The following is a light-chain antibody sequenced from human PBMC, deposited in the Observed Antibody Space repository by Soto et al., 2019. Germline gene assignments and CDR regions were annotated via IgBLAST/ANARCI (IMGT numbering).Light chain of an antibody. CDR2: GAS. V-gene: IGKV3-20*01. CDR1: QSVYSRY. Sequence: EIVLTQSPGPLSLSPGERATLSCRASQSVYSRYLAWYQQKPGQAPRLLIYGASSRLTGIPERFSGSGSGTDFTLTISRLEPEDVAVYYCQQYGNSPRSFGGGTKVEIK. CDR3: QQYGNSPRS. J-gene: IGKJ4*01.